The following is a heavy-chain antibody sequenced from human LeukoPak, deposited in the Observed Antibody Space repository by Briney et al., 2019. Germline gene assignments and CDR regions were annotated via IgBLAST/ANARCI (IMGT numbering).Heavy chain of an antibody. CDR1: GGSISSYY. J-gene: IGHJ6*03. V-gene: IGHV4-59*01. Sequence: SETLSLTCTVSGGSISSYYWSWIRQPPGKGLEWIGYIYYSGSTNYNPSLKSRVTISVDTSKNQFSLKLSSVTAADTAVYYCARDKVYSSSWYGDYYYYMDVWGKGTTVTVSS. CDR2: IYYSGST. CDR3: ARDKVYSSSWYGDYYYYMDV. D-gene: IGHD6-13*01.